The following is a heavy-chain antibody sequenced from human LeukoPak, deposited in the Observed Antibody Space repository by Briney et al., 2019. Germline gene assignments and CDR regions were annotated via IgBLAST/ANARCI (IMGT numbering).Heavy chain of an antibody. CDR1: GYTFTSYD. J-gene: IGHJ5*02. Sequence: GGSVKVSCKASGYTFTSYDINGVRQATGQGGEWMGWMNPNTENTGYAQKFQGRVTITRNTSINTAYMEMSSLRSEDTAVYYCARGLMVRGAYWSDPWGQGTLVTVSS. CDR3: ARGLMVRGAYWSDP. D-gene: IGHD3-10*01. V-gene: IGHV1-8*03. CDR2: MNPNTENT.